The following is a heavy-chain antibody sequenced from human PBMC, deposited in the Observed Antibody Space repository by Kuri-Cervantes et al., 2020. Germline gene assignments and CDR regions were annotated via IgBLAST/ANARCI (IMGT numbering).Heavy chain of an antibody. V-gene: IGHV3-23*01. CDR3: AKDMYCSGGSCYSPEMYYLDY. CDR1: GFTFSSYA. CDR2: ISGSGGST. D-gene: IGHD2-15*01. J-gene: IGHJ4*02. Sequence: GESLKISCAASGFTFSSYAMSWVRQAPGKGLEWVSAISGSGGSTYYADSVKGRFTISRDNSKNTLYLQMNSLRAEDTALYYCAKDMYCSGGSCYSPEMYYLDYWGQGTLVTVSS.